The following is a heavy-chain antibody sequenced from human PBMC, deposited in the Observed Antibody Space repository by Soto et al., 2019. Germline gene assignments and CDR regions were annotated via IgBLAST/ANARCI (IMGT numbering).Heavy chain of an antibody. CDR1: GGTFSSYA. CDR3: ARVRFDSGDYHTYYYYYGMDV. J-gene: IGHJ6*02. D-gene: IGHD4-17*01. CDR2: IIPIFGTA. Sequence: GASVKVSCKASGGTFSSYAISWVRQAPGQGLEWMGGIIPIFGTANYAQKFQGRVTITADESTSTAYMELSSLRSEDTAVYYCARVRFDSGDYHTYYYYYGMDVWGQGTTVTVSS. V-gene: IGHV1-69*13.